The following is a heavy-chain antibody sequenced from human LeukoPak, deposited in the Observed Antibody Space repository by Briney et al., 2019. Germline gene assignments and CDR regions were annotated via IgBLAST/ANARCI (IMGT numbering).Heavy chain of an antibody. D-gene: IGHD6-13*01. CDR3: AKDHGSSDWYYFDY. J-gene: IGHJ4*02. CDR2: IHYDGSNN. V-gene: IGHV3-30*02. CDR1: GFTFSSYA. Sequence: GGSLRLSCAASGFTFSSYAMHWVRQAPGKGLEGVAFIHYDGSNNYYADSVKGRFTISRDNSKNTLYLQMNTLRADDTAVYYCAKDHGSSDWYYFDYWGQGTLVTVSS.